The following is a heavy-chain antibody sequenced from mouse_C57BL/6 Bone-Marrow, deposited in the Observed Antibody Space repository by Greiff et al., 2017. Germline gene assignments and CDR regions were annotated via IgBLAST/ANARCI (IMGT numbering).Heavy chain of an antibody. CDR2: IDPSDSYT. CDR3: ARHYGSFYWYFGV. D-gene: IGHD1-1*01. V-gene: IGHV1-69*01. J-gene: IGHJ1*03. Sequence: QVQLQQPGAELVMPGASVKLSCKASGYTFTSYWMHWVKQRPGQGLEWIGEIDPSDSYTNYNQKFKGESTLTVDKSSSTAYMQLSSLTSEDSAVYYCARHYGSFYWYFGVWGTGTTVTVSS. CDR1: GYTFTSYW.